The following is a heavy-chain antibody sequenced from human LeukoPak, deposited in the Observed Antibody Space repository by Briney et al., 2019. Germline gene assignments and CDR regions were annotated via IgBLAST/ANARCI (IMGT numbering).Heavy chain of an antibody. V-gene: IGHV4-34*01. Sequence: SETLSLTCAVYGGSFSGYYWSWIRQPPGKGLEWIGEINHSGSTNYNPSLKSRVTISVDTSKNQFSLKLSSVTAADTAVYYCARNMVRGGNYYYGMDVWGQGTTVTVSS. CDR1: GGSFSGYY. D-gene: IGHD3-10*01. CDR3: ARNMVRGGNYYYGMDV. J-gene: IGHJ6*02. CDR2: INHSGST.